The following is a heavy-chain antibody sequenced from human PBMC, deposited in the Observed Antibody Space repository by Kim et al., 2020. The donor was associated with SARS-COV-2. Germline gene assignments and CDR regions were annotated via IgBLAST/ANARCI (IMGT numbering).Heavy chain of an antibody. Sequence: SETLSLTCAVYGGSFSGNYWSWIRQPPGKGLEWIGEINHSGSTNYNPSLKSRVTISVDTSKNQFSLKLSSVTAADTAVYYCARGGYGYYGSGSYYSRPNYDYMDVWGKGTTVTVSS. V-gene: IGHV4-34*01. CDR3: ARGGYGYYGSGSYYSRPNYDYMDV. CDR1: GGSFSGNY. J-gene: IGHJ6*03. CDR2: INHSGST. D-gene: IGHD3-10*01.